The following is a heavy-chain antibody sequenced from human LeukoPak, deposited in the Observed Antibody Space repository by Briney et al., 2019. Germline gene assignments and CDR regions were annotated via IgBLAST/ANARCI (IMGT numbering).Heavy chain of an antibody. CDR1: GYTFTDYG. D-gene: IGHD5-18*01. Sequence: ASVKVSFKASGYTFTDYGITWVRQAPGQGLEWMGWISASSGDTKYAQKLQGRVTMTTDTSASTAYMELRSLRSDDTAVYYCAKAGYIYGSGDFDYWGQGTLVTVSS. CDR2: ISASSGDT. CDR3: AKAGYIYGSGDFDY. J-gene: IGHJ4*02. V-gene: IGHV1-18*01.